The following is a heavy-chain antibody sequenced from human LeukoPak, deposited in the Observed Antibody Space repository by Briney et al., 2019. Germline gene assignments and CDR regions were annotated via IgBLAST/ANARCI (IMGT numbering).Heavy chain of an antibody. CDR1: GFTFSSYS. CDR2: ISSSSSTI. Sequence: GGSLRLSCAASGFTFSSYSMNWVHQAPGKGLEWVSYISSSSSTIYYADSVKGRFTISRDNAKNSLYLQMNSLRAEDTAVYCCARDLVMAAAGRGGDFDCWGQGTLVTVSS. D-gene: IGHD6-13*01. V-gene: IGHV3-48*04. J-gene: IGHJ4*02. CDR3: ARDLVMAAAGRGGDFDC.